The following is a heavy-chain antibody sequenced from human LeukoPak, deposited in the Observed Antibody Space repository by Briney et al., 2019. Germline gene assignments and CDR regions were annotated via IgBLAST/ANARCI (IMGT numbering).Heavy chain of an antibody. CDR2: IRTGGDST. Sequence: GGSLRLSCAASGFTFSSYSMNWVRQAPGKGLEWVSAIRTGGDSTYYADSVKGRFTISRDNSKNTLSLQMNSLRAEDTAVYYCVKDALWEAPHWGQGTLVTVSS. CDR1: GFTFSSYS. D-gene: IGHD1-26*01. V-gene: IGHV3-23*01. J-gene: IGHJ4*02. CDR3: VKDALWEAPH.